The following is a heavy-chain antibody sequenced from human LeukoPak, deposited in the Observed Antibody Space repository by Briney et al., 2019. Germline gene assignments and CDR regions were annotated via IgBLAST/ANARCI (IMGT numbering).Heavy chain of an antibody. CDR3: VKGYCSSISCYGDY. Sequence: GGSLRLSCAASGFTFSRYAMNWVRQAPEKGLEWVSYISTGGDNTFYADSLKGRFTVSRDNAKNSLFLQMDSLRAEDTAVYYCVKGYCSSISCYGDYWGQGTLVTVSS. D-gene: IGHD2-2*01. CDR2: ISTGGDNT. J-gene: IGHJ4*02. CDR1: GFTFSRYA. V-gene: IGHV3-21*01.